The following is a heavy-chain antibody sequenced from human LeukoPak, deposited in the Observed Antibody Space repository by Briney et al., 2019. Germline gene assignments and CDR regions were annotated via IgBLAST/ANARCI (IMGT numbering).Heavy chain of an antibody. CDR1: GGSISSSSYY. J-gene: IGHJ4*02. V-gene: IGHV4-39*01. D-gene: IGHD3-22*01. CDR2: IYYSGST. Sequence: SETLSLTCTVSGGSISSSSYYRGWIRQPPGKGLEWIGSIYYSGSTYYNPSLKSRVTISVDTSKNQFSLKLSSVTAADTAVYYCARQQSSGYYRDYWGQGTLVTVSS. CDR3: ARQQSSGYYRDY.